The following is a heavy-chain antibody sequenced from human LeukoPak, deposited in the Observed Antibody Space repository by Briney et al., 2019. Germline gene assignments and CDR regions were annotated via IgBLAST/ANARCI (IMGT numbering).Heavy chain of an antibody. Sequence: GGSLRLSCSASGFTFSSYGMHWVRQAPGKGLEWVAFIRYDGSNKYYADSMKGRFTISRDNSKNTLYLQMNSLRAEDTAVYYCARVTTSGSYKFDYWGQGALVTVSS. V-gene: IGHV3-30*02. J-gene: IGHJ4*02. D-gene: IGHD3-10*01. CDR2: IRYDGSNK. CDR1: GFTFSSYG. CDR3: ARVTTSGSYKFDY.